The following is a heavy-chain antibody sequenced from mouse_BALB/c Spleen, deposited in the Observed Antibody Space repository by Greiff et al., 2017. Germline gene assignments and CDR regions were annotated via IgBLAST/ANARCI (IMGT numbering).Heavy chain of an antibody. CDR3: ARYHYRYDGGYFDV. V-gene: IGHV3-8*02. D-gene: IGHD2-14*01. CDR1: GDSITSGY. Sequence: EVKFVESGPSLVKPTQTLSLTCSVTGDSITSGYWNWIRKFPGNKLEYMGYISYSGSTYYNPSLKSRISITRDTSKNQYYLQLNSVTTEDTATYDCARYHYRYDGGYFDVWGAGTTVTVSS. J-gene: IGHJ1*01. CDR2: ISYSGST.